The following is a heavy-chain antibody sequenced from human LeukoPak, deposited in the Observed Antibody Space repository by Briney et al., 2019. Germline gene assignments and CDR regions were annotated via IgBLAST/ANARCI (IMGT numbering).Heavy chain of an antibody. Sequence: SETLSLTRTVSGGSISSSSYYWGWIRQPPGKGLEWIGSIYSSGSTYYNPSLKSRVTISVDTSKNQFSLKLSSVTAADTAMYYCATNEWSGYYFEYWGQGTLVPVSS. J-gene: IGHJ4*02. CDR3: ATNEWSGYYFEY. CDR2: IYSSGST. D-gene: IGHD3-3*01. CDR1: GGSISSSSYY. V-gene: IGHV4-39*01.